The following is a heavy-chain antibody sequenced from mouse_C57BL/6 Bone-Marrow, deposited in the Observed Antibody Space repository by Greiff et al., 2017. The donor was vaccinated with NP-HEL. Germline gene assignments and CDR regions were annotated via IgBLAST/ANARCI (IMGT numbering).Heavy chain of an antibody. CDR1: GFTFSDYG. CDR2: ISSGSSTI. D-gene: IGHD1-1*01. J-gene: IGHJ4*01. V-gene: IGHV5-17*01. CDR3: ARGSSSYLYYYAMDY. Sequence: DVHLVESGGGLVKPGGSLKLSCAASGFTFSDYGMHWVRQAPEKGLEWVAYISSGSSTIYYADTVKGRFTISRDNAKNTLFLQMTSLRSEDTAMYYCARGSSSYLYYYAMDYWGQGTSVTVSS.